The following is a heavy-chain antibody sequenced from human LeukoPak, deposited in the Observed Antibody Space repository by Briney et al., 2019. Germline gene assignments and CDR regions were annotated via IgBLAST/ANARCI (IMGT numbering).Heavy chain of an antibody. J-gene: IGHJ4*02. Sequence: PGGSLRLSCAASGFTFSDSGMHWVRQASGKGLERVGRIRSKANSYATAYAASVKGRFTISRDDSKSTAYLQMNSLKTEDTAVYYCTRYGDYPFDYWGQGTLVTVSS. D-gene: IGHD2-21*01. CDR2: IRSKANSYAT. V-gene: IGHV3-73*01. CDR1: GFTFSDSG. CDR3: TRYGDYPFDY.